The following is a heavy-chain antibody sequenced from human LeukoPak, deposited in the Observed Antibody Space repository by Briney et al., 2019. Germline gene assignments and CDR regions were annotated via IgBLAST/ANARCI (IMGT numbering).Heavy chain of an antibody. CDR1: GISINPYY. V-gene: IGHV4-4*07. J-gene: IGHJ4*02. D-gene: IGHD3-16*01. Sequence: SETLSLTCTVSGISINPYYWTWIRQPAGKGLEWIGRIIYTTGSTNYNPSLSSRVTMSVDTSKNLISLKLTYVTAADTAMYYCMRDGPSWGLLWGLGTLVAVSS. CDR3: MRDGPSWGLL. CDR2: IIYTTGST.